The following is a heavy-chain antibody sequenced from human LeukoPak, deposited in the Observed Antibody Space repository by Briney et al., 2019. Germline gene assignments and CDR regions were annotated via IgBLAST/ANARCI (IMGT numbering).Heavy chain of an antibody. D-gene: IGHD3-3*01. CDR2: INPNSGGT. V-gene: IGHV1-2*02. CDR3: ARSYDFWGGQLPDY. Sequence: ASVKVSCKASGYTFTGYYMHWVRQAPGQGLEWMGWINPNSGGTNYAQKFQGRVTMTRDTSISTAYMELSRLRSDDTAVYYCARSYDFWGGQLPDYWGQGTLVTVSS. CDR1: GYTFTGYY. J-gene: IGHJ4*02.